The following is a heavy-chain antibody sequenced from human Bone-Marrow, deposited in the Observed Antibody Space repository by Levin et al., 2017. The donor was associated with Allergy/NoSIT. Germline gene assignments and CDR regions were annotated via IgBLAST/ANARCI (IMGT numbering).Heavy chain of an antibody. CDR1: GFTLSNYG. D-gene: IGHD5-12*01. CDR2: INSSGGST. J-gene: IGHJ5*02. Sequence: LSLTCGTSGFTLSNYGMTWVRQAPGKGLEWVASINSSGGSTSYADSVKGRFTISRDNSNNTVHLEMNSLRGEDTAVFYCARRQSSGYSYDLWGQGILVTGSS. CDR3: ARRQSSGYSYDL. V-gene: IGHV3-23*01.